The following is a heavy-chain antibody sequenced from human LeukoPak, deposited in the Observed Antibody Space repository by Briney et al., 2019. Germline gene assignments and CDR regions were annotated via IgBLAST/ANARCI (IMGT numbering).Heavy chain of an antibody. CDR3: AKDGAWLRFDD. CDR1: GFTFSSYA. CDR2: ISGSGGST. V-gene: IGHV3-23*01. J-gene: IGHJ4*02. Sequence: QSGGSLRLSCAASGFTFSSYAMSWVRQAPGKGLEWVSAISGSGGSTYYADSVKGRFTISRDDSKNTLYLQMKNLRAEDTAVYYCAKDGAWLRFDDWGQGILVTVSS. D-gene: IGHD5-12*01.